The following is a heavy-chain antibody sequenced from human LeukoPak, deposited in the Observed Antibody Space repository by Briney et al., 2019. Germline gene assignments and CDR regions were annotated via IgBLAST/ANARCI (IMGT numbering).Heavy chain of an antibody. CDR3: ARAPLLRYFDWLLSDYNWFDP. J-gene: IGHJ5*02. Sequence: SETLSLICAVYGGSFSGYYWSWIRQPPGKGLEWIGEINHSGSTNYNPSLKSRVTISVDTSKNQFSLKLSSVTAADTAVYYCARAPLLRYFDWLLSDYNWFDPWGQGTLVTVSS. V-gene: IGHV4-34*01. CDR1: GGSFSGYY. D-gene: IGHD3-9*01. CDR2: INHSGST.